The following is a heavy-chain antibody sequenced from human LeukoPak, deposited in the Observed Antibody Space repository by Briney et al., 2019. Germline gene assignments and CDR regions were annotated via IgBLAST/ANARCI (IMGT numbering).Heavy chain of an antibody. CDR2: INHSGRS. CDR3: ASIAGGSGSYLSY. CDR1: GGSFSGYY. V-gene: IGHV4-34*01. Sequence: SETLSLTCAVYGGSFSGYYWSWIRQPPGKGLEWIGEINHSGRSNYNPSLKSRVTISVDTSKNQFSLKLSSVTAADTAVYYCASIAGGSGSYLSYWGQGTLVTVSS. J-gene: IGHJ4*02. D-gene: IGHD3-10*01.